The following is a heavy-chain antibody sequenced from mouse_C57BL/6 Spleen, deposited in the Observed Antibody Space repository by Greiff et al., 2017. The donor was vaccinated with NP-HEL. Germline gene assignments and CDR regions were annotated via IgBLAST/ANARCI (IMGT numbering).Heavy chain of an antibody. CDR2: INPSTGGT. J-gene: IGHJ3*01. Sequence: EVQLQQSGPELVKPGASVKISCKASGYSFTGYYMNWVKQSPEKSLEWIGEINPSTGGTTYNQKFKAKATLTVDKSSSTAYMQLKSLTSEDSAVYDRARMAIYDGYHDWGQGTLVTVSA. CDR1: GYSFTGYY. CDR3: ARMAIYDGYHD. D-gene: IGHD2-2*01. V-gene: IGHV1-42*01.